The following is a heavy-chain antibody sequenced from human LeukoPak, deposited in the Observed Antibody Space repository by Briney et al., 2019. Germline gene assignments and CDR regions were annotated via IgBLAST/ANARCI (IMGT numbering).Heavy chain of an antibody. CDR2: INHSGST. CDR3: ARARRVNPYYYDSSGYYCLFDY. J-gene: IGHJ4*02. V-gene: IGHV4-34*01. Sequence: SETLSLTCAVYGGSFSGYYWSWIRQPPGKGLEWIGEINHSGSTNYSPSLKSRVTISVDTSKNQFSLKLSSVTAADTAVYYCARARRVNPYYYDSSGYYCLFDYWGQGTLVTVSS. CDR1: GGSFSGYY. D-gene: IGHD3-22*01.